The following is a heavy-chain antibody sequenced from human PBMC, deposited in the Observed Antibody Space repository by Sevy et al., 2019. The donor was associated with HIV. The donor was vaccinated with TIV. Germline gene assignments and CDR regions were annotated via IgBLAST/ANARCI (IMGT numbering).Heavy chain of an antibody. D-gene: IGHD6-19*01. V-gene: IGHV3-23*01. CDR3: AKVAVTSIAVAGTDAFDI. J-gene: IGHJ3*02. CDR2: ISGSGGST. Sequence: GGSLRLSCAASGFTFSSYAMSWVRQAPGKGLEWVSAISGSGGSTYYADSVKGRFTISRDNSKNTLYLQMNSLRAEDTAVYYCAKVAVTSIAVAGTDAFDIWGQGTMVTVSS. CDR1: GFTFSSYA.